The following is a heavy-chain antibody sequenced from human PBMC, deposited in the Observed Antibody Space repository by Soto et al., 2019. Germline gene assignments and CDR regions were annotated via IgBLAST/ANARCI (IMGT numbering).Heavy chain of an antibody. CDR3: AKDQLRGGVVRGVIIEEVYYYGMDV. Sequence: GGSLRLSCAASGFTFSSYAMSWVRQAPGKGLEWVSAISGSGGSTYYADSVKGRFTISRDNSKNTLYLQMNSLGAEDTAVYYCAKDQLRGGVVRGVIIEEVYYYGMDVWGQGTTVTVSS. J-gene: IGHJ6*02. CDR1: GFTFSSYA. D-gene: IGHD3-10*01. CDR2: ISGSGGST. V-gene: IGHV3-23*01.